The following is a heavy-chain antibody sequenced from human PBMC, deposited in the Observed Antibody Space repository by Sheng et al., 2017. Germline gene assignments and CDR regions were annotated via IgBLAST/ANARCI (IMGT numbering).Heavy chain of an antibody. CDR3: ARANSPKYDSSGYYSV. Sequence: EVQLVESGGGLVQPGGSLRLSCAASGFTFSSYWMSWVRQAPGKGLEWVANIKQDGSEKYYVDSVKGRFTISRDNAENSLYLQMNSLRGEDTAVYYCARANSPKYDSSGYYSVWGQGTLVTVSS. CDR1: GFTFSSYW. J-gene: IGHJ4*02. D-gene: IGHD3-22*01. V-gene: IGHV3-7*04. CDR2: IKQDGSEK.